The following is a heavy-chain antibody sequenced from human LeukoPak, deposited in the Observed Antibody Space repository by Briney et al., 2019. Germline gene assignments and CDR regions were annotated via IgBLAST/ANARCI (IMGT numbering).Heavy chain of an antibody. CDR2: IYYSGST. CDR3: ARLASGSYGPLTPFDY. Sequence: KPSETLSLTCTVSGGSISSYYWTWIRQPAGKGLEWIGDIYYSGSTNYNPSLKSRVTISVDTSKNQFSLRLSSVTAADTAVYYSARLASGSYGPLTPFDYWGQGTLVTVSS. J-gene: IGHJ4*02. D-gene: IGHD1-26*01. V-gene: IGHV4-59*08. CDR1: GGSISSYY.